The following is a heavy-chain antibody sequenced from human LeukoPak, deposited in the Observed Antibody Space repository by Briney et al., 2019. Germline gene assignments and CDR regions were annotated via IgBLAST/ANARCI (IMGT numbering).Heavy chain of an antibody. CDR2: ISGSGGST. CDR3: AKVRGVLISGRGYYFDY. CDR1: GFTFSSYA. Sequence: GGSLRLSCAASGFTFSSYAMSWVRQAPGKGLEWVSAISGSGGSTYYADSVKGRFTISRDNSKNTPYLQMNSLRAEDTAVYYCAKVRGVLISGRGYYFDYWGQGTLVTVSS. J-gene: IGHJ4*02. D-gene: IGHD1-26*01. V-gene: IGHV3-23*01.